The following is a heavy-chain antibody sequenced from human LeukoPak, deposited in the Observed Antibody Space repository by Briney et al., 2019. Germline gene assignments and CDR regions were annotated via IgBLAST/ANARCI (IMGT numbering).Heavy chain of an antibody. V-gene: IGHV4-38-2*01. J-gene: IGHJ3*02. D-gene: IGHD3-22*01. CDR3: ARAQRSYDSSGYLRPYAFDI. CDR2: IYHSGSP. CDR1: GYSLSSGYY. Sequence: SETLSLTCAVSGYSLSSGYYWGWIRQPPGKGLEWIGNIYHSGSPYYNPSLKSRVTISVDTSKNQFSLKVSSVTVADTAVYYCARAQRSYDSSGYLRPYAFDIWGQGTMVTVSS.